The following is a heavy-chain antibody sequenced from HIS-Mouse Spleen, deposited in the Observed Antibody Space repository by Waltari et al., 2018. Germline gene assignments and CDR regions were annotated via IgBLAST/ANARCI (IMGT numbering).Heavy chain of an antibody. Sequence: QLQLQESGPGLVKPSETLSLTCTVSGGSISSRSYYWGWILQPPGKGLEWIWSIYYSGSTYYNPSLKSRVTISVDTSKNQFSLKLSSVTAADTAVYYCAREIPYSSSWYDWYFDLWGRGTLVTVSS. V-gene: IGHV4-39*07. D-gene: IGHD6-13*01. CDR2: IYYSGST. J-gene: IGHJ2*01. CDR1: GGSISSRSYY. CDR3: AREIPYSSSWYDWYFDL.